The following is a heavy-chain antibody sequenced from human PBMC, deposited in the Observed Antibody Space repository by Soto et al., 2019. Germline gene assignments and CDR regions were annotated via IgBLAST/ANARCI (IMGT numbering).Heavy chain of an antibody. Sequence: QVQLQESGPGLVKPSQTLSLTCTVSGGSISSGDYYWSWIRQPPGKGLEWIGYIYYSGSTYYNPSLKSRVTISVDTSKIQFSLKLSSVTAADTAVYYCARDKPSYYDSSGYYPWGQGTLVTVSS. V-gene: IGHV4-30-4*01. D-gene: IGHD3-22*01. CDR2: IYYSGST. J-gene: IGHJ5*02. CDR3: ARDKPSYYDSSGYYP. CDR1: GGSISSGDYY.